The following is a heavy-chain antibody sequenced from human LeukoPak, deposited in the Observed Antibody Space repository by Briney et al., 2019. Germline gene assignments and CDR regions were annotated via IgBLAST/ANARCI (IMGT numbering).Heavy chain of an antibody. V-gene: IGHV1-2*02. Sequence: ASVKVSCKASGYTFTGYYMHWVRQAPGQGLEWMGWINPNSGGTSFTQKFQGRVTMTRDTSIRTAYMEVSRLRSDDTAVYYCARGRSIEGLGSLWKYWGQGTLVTVSS. J-gene: IGHJ4*02. D-gene: IGHD3-10*01. CDR2: INPNSGGT. CDR1: GYTFTGYY. CDR3: ARGRSIEGLGSLWKY.